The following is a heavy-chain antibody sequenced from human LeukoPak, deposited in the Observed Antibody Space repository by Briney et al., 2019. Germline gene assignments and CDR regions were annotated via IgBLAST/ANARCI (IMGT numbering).Heavy chain of an antibody. CDR2: INPNSGGT. CDR3: ARDRNQVLWFGELLNYYYYYGMDV. Sequence: GASVKVSCKASGYTFTGYYMHWVRQAPGQGLEWMGWINPNSGGTNYAQKFQGRVTMTRDTSISTAYMELSRLRSDDTAVYYCARDRNQVLWFGELLNYYYYYGMDVWGQGTTVTVSS. V-gene: IGHV1-2*02. J-gene: IGHJ6*02. CDR1: GYTFTGYY. D-gene: IGHD3-10*01.